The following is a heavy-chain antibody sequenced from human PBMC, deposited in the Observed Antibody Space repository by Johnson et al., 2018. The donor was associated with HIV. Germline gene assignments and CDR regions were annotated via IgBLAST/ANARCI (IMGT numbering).Heavy chain of an antibody. CDR1: GFTFSNYW. Sequence: EVQLVESGGGLVQPGGSLRLSCAASGFTFSNYWMTWVRQAPGKGLEWVANIKQDGSEKYYVDSVKGRFTISRDNVKNSMYLQMNSLRAEDTAVYYCAREGQEFNDAFDIWGQGTMVTVSS. V-gene: IGHV3-7*01. CDR3: AREGQEFNDAFDI. J-gene: IGHJ3*02. CDR2: IKQDGSEK. D-gene: IGHD3-10*01.